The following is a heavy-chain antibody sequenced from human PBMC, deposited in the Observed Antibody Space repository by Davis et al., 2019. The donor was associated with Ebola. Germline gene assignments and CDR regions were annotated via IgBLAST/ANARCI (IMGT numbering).Heavy chain of an antibody. CDR2: IYYSGST. CDR3: ARETYDSSGYYTYDY. Sequence: PSETLSLTCTVSGGSISSYYWSWIRQPPGKGLEWIGYIYYSGSTNYNPSLKSRVTISVDTSKNQFSLKLSSVTAADTAVYYCARETYDSSGYYTYDYWGQGTLVTVSS. V-gene: IGHV4-59*01. J-gene: IGHJ4*02. CDR1: GGSISSYY. D-gene: IGHD3-22*01.